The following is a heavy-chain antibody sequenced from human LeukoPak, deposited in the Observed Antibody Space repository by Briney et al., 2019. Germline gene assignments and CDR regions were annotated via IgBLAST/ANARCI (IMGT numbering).Heavy chain of an antibody. V-gene: IGHV3-48*03. Sequence: PGGSLRLSCAASGFTFSSHEMNWVRQAPGKGLEWVSYISSSGSTIYYADSVKGRFTISRDNAKNSLYLQMNSLRAEDTAVYYCARDPTYRHCSSTSCYDLGYYYYYMDVWGKGTTVTISS. D-gene: IGHD2-2*01. CDR2: ISSSGSTI. J-gene: IGHJ6*03. CDR1: GFTFSSHE. CDR3: ARDPTYRHCSSTSCYDLGYYYYYMDV.